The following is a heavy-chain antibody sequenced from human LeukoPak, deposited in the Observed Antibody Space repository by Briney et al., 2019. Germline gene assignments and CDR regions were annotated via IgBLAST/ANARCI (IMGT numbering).Heavy chain of an antibody. V-gene: IGHV3-23*01. D-gene: IGHD1-26*01. Sequence: GGSLRLSCAASGFTFSSYGMSWVRQAPGKGLEWVSVSSGSGGSTYYADSVKGRFTISRDNSKNTLYLQMNSLRAEDTAVYYCARGGSYLSAFDIWGQGTMVTVSS. CDR3: ARGGSYLSAFDI. CDR2: SSGSGGST. CDR1: GFTFSSYG. J-gene: IGHJ3*02.